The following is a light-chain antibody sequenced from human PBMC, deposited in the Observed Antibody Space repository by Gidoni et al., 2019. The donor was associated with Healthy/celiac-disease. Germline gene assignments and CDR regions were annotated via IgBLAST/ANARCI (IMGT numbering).Light chain of an antibody. J-gene: IGKJ1*01. CDR2: KAS. CDR3: QQYNSYSWT. Sequence: DIQMTQSPSTLSASVGDRVTITCRASQSISSWLAWYQQNPGKAPKLLIYKASSLESGVPSRFSGSGSGTVFTLTISSLQPDDFATYYCQQYNSYSWTFGQGTKVEIK. CDR1: QSISSW. V-gene: IGKV1-5*03.